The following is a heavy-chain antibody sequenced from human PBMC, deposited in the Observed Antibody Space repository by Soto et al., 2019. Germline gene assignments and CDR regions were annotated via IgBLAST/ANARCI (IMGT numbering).Heavy chain of an antibody. Sequence: QVQLVQSGAEAKRPGSSVKVSCKASGGTFSSYAMSWVRQAPGPGLEWLGGIIPSFGKGDYQQNFQGTLTLTADESTSTVYMELSGPTPAYTAVYYCARERGGYNRGDFEFWGQGTLVTVSS. CDR2: IIPSFGKG. J-gene: IGHJ4*02. V-gene: IGHV1-69*01. D-gene: IGHD5-12*01. CDR1: GGTFSSYA. CDR3: ARERGGYNRGDFEF.